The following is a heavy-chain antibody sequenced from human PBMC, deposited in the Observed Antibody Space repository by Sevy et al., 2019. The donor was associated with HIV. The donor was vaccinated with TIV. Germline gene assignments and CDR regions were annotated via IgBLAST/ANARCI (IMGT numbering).Heavy chain of an antibody. D-gene: IGHD3-22*01. CDR2: IGVYNGNA. CDR1: GYAFMSYG. Sequence: ASVKVSCKTSGYAFMSYGVTWVRQAPGQGLEWMGWIGVYNGNANSAQRFRDRVTMTTDTSTSTAHMELTNLRSDDTAVYYCARVPTYYYCSATYFDHWGQGTLVTVSS. J-gene: IGHJ4*02. CDR3: ARVPTYYYCSATYFDH. V-gene: IGHV1-18*01.